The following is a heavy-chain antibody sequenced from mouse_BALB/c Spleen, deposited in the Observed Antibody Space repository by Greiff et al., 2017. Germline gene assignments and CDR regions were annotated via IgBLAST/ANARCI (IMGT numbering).Heavy chain of an antibody. Sequence: EVMLVESGGGLVQPGGSRKLSCAASGFTFSSFGMHWVRQAPEKGLEWVAYISSGSSTIYYADTVKGRFTISRDNPKNTLFLQMTSLRSEDTAMYYCARRATRAGYYYAMDYWGQGTSVTVSS. CDR2: ISSGSSTI. D-gene: IGHD3-1*01. J-gene: IGHJ4*01. V-gene: IGHV5-17*02. CDR1: GFTFSSFG. CDR3: ARRATRAGYYYAMDY.